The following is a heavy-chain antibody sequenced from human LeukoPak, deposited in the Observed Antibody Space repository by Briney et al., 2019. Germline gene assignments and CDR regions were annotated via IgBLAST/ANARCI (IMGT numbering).Heavy chain of an antibody. V-gene: IGHV1-2*02. CDR1: GYTFAGYY. D-gene: IGHD2-2*01. Sequence: GASAKVSCKASGYTFAGYYMHWVRQAPGQGLEWMGWINPNSGGTNYAQKFQGRVTMTRDTSISTAYMELSRLRSDDTAVYYCARVGGIGYCSSTSCPYYFDYWGQGTLVTVSS. CDR2: INPNSGGT. J-gene: IGHJ4*02. CDR3: ARVGGIGYCSSTSCPYYFDY.